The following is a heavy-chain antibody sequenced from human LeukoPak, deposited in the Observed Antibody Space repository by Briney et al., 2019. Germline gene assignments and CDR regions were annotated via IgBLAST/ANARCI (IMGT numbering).Heavy chain of an antibody. D-gene: IGHD2-21*02. Sequence: PGASVKVSCKASGYTFTGYYMHWVRQAPGQGLEWMGIINPSGGSTSYAQKFQGRVTMTRDTSTSTVYMELSSLRSEDTAVYYCAREWNSYCGGDCNHYWGQGTLVTVSS. V-gene: IGHV1-46*01. CDR1: GYTFTGYY. CDR2: INPSGGST. J-gene: IGHJ4*02. CDR3: AREWNSYCGGDCNHY.